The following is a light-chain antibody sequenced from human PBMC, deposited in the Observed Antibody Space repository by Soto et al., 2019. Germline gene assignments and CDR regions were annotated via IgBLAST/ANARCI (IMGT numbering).Light chain of an antibody. CDR1: QPIGTY. V-gene: IGKV1-39*01. J-gene: IGKJ2*01. Sequence: DIQMTQSPSSLSASVGDRVTITCRASQPIGTYLDWDQQKPGSAPNLVIYDASSLQRGVPSRFSGSGSGTDFTLTISSLQPEDFATYYCQQSHGTFGQGTKLEIK. CDR2: DAS. CDR3: QQSHGT.